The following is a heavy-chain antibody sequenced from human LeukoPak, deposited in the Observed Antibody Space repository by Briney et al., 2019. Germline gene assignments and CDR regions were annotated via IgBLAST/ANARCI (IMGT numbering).Heavy chain of an antibody. CDR3: AKDPTYYYDSSGYPPDY. CDR2: ISGSGGST. J-gene: IGHJ4*02. V-gene: IGHV3-23*02. Sequence: GGSLRLSCAASGLTFSSHAMTWVRQAPGKGLEWVSAISGSGGSTYYGDSVKGRFTISRDNSKNTLYLQMNSLRAEDTAIYYCAKDPTYYYDSSGYPPDYWGQGTLVTVSS. CDR1: GLTFSSHA. D-gene: IGHD3-22*01.